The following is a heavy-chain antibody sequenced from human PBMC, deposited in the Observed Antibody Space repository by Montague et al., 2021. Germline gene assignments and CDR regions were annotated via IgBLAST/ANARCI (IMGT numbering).Heavy chain of an antibody. V-gene: IGHV4-34*12. CDR3: ASGPYCSGGDYYKRRRNNWYFDL. CDR1: GGSPGGSFNGHF. CDR2: IIYSGNT. D-gene: IGHD2-8*02. Sequence: SETLSLTCAVSGGSPGGSFNGHFWTWIRQPPGKGLEWIGEIIYSGNTNYTPSLKSRVTMSIDTSKNQFSLRLRSVTAADTAVYYCASGPYCSGGDYYKRRRNNWYFDLWGRGTLVTVSS. J-gene: IGHJ2*01.